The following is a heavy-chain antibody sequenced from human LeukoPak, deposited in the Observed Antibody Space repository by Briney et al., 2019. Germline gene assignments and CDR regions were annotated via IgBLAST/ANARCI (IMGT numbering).Heavy chain of an antibody. CDR3: AKDIVGYYGSGSSYGMDV. CDR1: GFTFSSYW. D-gene: IGHD3-10*01. V-gene: IGHV3-7*03. J-gene: IGHJ6*02. Sequence: GSLRLSCAASGFTFSSYWMNWARQAPGKGLEWVASINHNGNVDYYVDSVKGRFTISRDNSKNSLYLQMNSLRTEDTALYYCAKDIVGYYGSGSSYGMDVWGQGTTVTVSS. CDR2: INHNGNVD.